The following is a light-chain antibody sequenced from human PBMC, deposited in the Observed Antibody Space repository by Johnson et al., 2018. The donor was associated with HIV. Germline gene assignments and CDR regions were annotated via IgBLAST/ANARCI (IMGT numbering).Light chain of an antibody. CDR3: GTWDNSVSPGGV. CDR2: ENN. J-gene: IGLJ1*01. Sequence: QPVLTQPPSVSAAPGQKVTISCSGSSSNIGNNYVSWYQQLPGTAPKLLIYENNKRPSGIPDRFSGSKSGTSATLGITGLQTGDEADYYCGTWDNSVSPGGVSGPGTKVIVL. CDR1: SSNIGNNY. V-gene: IGLV1-51*02.